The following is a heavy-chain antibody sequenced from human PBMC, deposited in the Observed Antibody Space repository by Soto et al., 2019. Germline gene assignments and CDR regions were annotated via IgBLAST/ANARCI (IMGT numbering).Heavy chain of an antibody. J-gene: IGHJ5*02. Sequence: EVQLVESGGGLVQPGGSLKLSCAASGFTFSGSAMHWVRQASGKGLEWVGRIRSKANSYATAYAASVQGRFIISRDDLKNTAYLQINSLKTEDTAVYYCTTRVRVVAATLSVYWFDPWGQGTLVTVSS. V-gene: IGHV3-73*01. CDR1: GFTFSGSA. CDR2: IRSKANSYAT. CDR3: TTRVRVVAATLSVYWFDP. D-gene: IGHD2-15*01.